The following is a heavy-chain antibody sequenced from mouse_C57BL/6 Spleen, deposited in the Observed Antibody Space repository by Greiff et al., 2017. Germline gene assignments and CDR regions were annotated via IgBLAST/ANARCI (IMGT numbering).Heavy chain of an antibody. J-gene: IGHJ3*01. CDR2: IDPETGGT. Sequence: VKLQQSGAELVRPGASVTLSCKASGYTFTDYEMHWVKQTPVHGLEWIGAIDPETGGTAYNQKFKGKAILTADKSSSTAYMELRSLTSEDSAVYYCTRKYYSPCAYWGQGTLVTVSA. CDR1: GYTFTDYE. V-gene: IGHV1-15*01. D-gene: IGHD2-12*01. CDR3: TRKYYSPCAY.